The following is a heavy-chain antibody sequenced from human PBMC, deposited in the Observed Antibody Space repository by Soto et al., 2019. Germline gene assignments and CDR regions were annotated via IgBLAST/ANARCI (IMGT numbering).Heavy chain of an antibody. CDR3: ARPVNYYYYYMDV. CDR1: GGSISISTSY. CDR2: INYSGST. Sequence: QLQLQESGPGLVKPSETLSLTCTVSGGSISISTSYWGWIRQPPGKGLEWIGSINYSGSTYYSPSLKSRVTISADTSKNQFSLKLSSVTAADTAVYYCARPVNYYYYYMDVWGKGTMVTVSS. J-gene: IGHJ6*03. V-gene: IGHV4-39*01.